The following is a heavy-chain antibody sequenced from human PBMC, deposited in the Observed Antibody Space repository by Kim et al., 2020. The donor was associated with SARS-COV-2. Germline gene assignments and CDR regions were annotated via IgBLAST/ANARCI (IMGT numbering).Heavy chain of an antibody. Sequence: SETLSLTCTVSGGSISSYYWSWIRQPPGKGLEWIGYIYYSGSTNYNPSLNSRVTISVDTSKNQFSLKLNSVTAAETAVYYCARGIAAPPGAGYFQHWGQGTLVTVSS. CDR2: IYYSGST. CDR1: GGSISSYY. J-gene: IGHJ1*01. D-gene: IGHD6-6*01. V-gene: IGHV4-59*01. CDR3: ARGIAAPPGAGYFQH.